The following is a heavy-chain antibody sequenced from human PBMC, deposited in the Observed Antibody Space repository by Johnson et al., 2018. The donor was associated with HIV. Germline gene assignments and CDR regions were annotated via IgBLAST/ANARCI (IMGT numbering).Heavy chain of an antibody. CDR3: ARDGVGYSSLKDAFDI. Sequence: VQLVESGGGLVQPGGSLRLSCAASGFTFGSYDMHWVRQAAGKRLEWVSTIGTTGDTYYPGSVKGRFTISRDNSKNTLYLQMNSLRAEDTAVYYCARDGVGYSSLKDAFDIWGQGTMVTVSS. J-gene: IGHJ3*02. V-gene: IGHV3-13*01. D-gene: IGHD6-6*01. CDR2: IGTTGDT. CDR1: GFTFGSYD.